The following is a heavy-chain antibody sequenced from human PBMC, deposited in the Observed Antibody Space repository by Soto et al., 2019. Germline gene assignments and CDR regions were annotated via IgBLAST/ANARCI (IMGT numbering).Heavy chain of an antibody. V-gene: IGHV1-18*01. CDR1: GYTFFTYD. CDR3: ARHHGPTTSENWFDP. D-gene: IGHD5-12*01. Sequence: GASVKVSCKASGYTFFTYDISWVRQAPGQRLEWMGWISTYSGDTKYAQEFQGRVTMTTDTSTTTAYLELRSLRSDDTAVYYCARHHGPTTSENWFDPWGQGTLVTVSS. J-gene: IGHJ5*02. CDR2: ISTYSGDT.